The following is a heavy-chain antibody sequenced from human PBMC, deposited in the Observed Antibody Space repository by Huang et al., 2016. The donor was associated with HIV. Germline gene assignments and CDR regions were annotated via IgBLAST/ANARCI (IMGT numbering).Heavy chain of an antibody. CDR1: GFTFNKFD. V-gene: IGHV3-30*18. CDR2: ISYDGSSK. Sequence: QVQLVESGGGVVQPGRSLRLSCAAFGFTFNKFDMHWVLQAPGKGLEWVAIISYDGSSKYHADSVKGRFTISRDNSKNTVYLQMNSLRVEDTAVYYCAKDGRGSGTYYDYFEYWGQGTLVTVSS. D-gene: IGHD1-26*01. J-gene: IGHJ4*02. CDR3: AKDGRGSGTYYDYFEY.